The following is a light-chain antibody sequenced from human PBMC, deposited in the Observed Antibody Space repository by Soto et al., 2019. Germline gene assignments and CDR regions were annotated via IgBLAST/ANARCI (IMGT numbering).Light chain of an antibody. CDR1: SSDIGTYNY. J-gene: IGLJ2*01. Sequence: QSALAQPASVSDSPGQSITISCTGSSSDIGTYNYVSWYQQHPARAPKLMIYDVINRPSGVSNRFSGSKSGNTASLTISGLQAEDESDYYCSSYSDTSTFVVFGGGTKVTVL. CDR3: SSYSDTSTFVV. CDR2: DVI. V-gene: IGLV2-14*03.